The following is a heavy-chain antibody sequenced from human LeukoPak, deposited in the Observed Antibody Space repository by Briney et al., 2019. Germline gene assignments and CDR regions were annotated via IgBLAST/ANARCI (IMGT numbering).Heavy chain of an antibody. CDR3: ARRYYLWFGEEGFDP. CDR2: INHSGST. J-gene: IGHJ5*02. D-gene: IGHD3-10*01. Sequence: PSETLSLTCAVYGGSFSGYYWSWIRQPPGKGLEWIGEINHSGSTNYNPSLKSRVTISVDTSKNQFSLKLSSATAADTAVYYCARRYYLWFGEEGFDPWGQGTLVTVSS. V-gene: IGHV4-34*01. CDR1: GGSFSGYY.